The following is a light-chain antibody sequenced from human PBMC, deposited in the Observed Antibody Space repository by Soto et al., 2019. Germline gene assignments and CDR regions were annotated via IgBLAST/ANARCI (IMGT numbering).Light chain of an antibody. J-gene: IGKJ2*01. CDR3: HHYGNSVYT. CDR2: GTS. CDR1: QSVSRTF. V-gene: IGKV3-20*01. Sequence: IVLTQSPGTLSLSPGESATLSCRAAQSVSRTFLAWYQQKPGQAPKLLIYGTSSRASGTPDRFSGSGSGTDFTLSISRLEPEDFAVNYCHHYGNSVYTFGQGTNLEIK.